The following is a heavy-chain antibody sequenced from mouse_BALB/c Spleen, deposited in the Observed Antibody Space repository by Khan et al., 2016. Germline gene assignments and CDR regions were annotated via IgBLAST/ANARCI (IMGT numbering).Heavy chain of an antibody. J-gene: IGHJ3*01. CDR1: GFNIKDTY. CDR3: SRGVYDYEFAY. D-gene: IGHD2-4*01. V-gene: IGHV14-3*02. CDR2: IDPANSNT. Sequence: IQLVQSGAELVKPGASVKLSCTVSGFNIKDTYMHWVNQRPEQGLEWIGRIDPANSNTKYDPKFQDKATITADTSSNTAYLQLSSLTSEDTAVYCCSRGVYDYEFAYWGQGTLVTVSA.